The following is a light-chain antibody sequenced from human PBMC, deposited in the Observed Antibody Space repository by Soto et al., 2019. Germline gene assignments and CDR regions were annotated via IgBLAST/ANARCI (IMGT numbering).Light chain of an antibody. CDR1: SGHRSYI. CDR2: LEDSGGY. V-gene: IGLV4-60*02. Sequence: QLVLTQSSSASASLGSSVKLTCTLSSGHRSYIIAWHQQQPGTAPRYLMKLEDSGGYNRGIGVPDRFSGSSSGADRYLTIPHPQYEDEADYDSETGDLNTRVFGGGTKLTVL. CDR3: ETGDLNTRV. J-gene: IGLJ2*01.